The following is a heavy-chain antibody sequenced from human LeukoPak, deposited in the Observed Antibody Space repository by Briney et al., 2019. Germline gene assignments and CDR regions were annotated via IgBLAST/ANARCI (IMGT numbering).Heavy chain of an antibody. CDR3: AKLENSGSPPGFDY. J-gene: IGHJ4*02. CDR1: GFTFSTYA. V-gene: IGHV3-23*01. D-gene: IGHD1-26*01. Sequence: GGSLRLSCAASGFTFSTYALSWVRQAPGKGLEWVSVISGSGGSTYYADSVKGRFTISRDNSKNTLYLQMSSLRAEDTAVYYRAKLENSGSPPGFDYWGQGTLVTVSS. CDR2: ISGSGGST.